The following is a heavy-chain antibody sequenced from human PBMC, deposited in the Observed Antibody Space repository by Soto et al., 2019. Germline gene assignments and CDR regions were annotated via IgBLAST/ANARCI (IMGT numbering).Heavy chain of an antibody. D-gene: IGHD6-13*01. Sequence: GASLKISCRGSGYSFTSYWISWVRQMPGKGLEWMGRIDPSDFYTNYSPSFQGHVTISADKSISTAYLQWCSLKASDTAMYYCARHGSIAGACTYGIDVWGQGTTVTVSS. V-gene: IGHV5-10-1*01. CDR2: IDPSDFYT. CDR3: ARHGSIAGACTYGIDV. CDR1: GYSFTSYW. J-gene: IGHJ6*02.